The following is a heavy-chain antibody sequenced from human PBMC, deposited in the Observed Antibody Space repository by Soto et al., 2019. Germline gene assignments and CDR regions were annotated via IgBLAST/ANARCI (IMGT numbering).Heavy chain of an antibody. J-gene: IGHJ4*02. CDR3: GRLEGLATISYYFDY. Sequence: SETLSLTCTFSGVSVSSSSYCLGWVRQPPGKGLEWIGSVYYSGSTYYNPSLESRVTISVDKSKNQFSLKLMSLSAADTAVYYCGRLEGLATISYYFDYWGQGALVTVSS. D-gene: IGHD3-9*01. CDR1: GVSVSSSSYC. CDR2: VYYSGST. V-gene: IGHV4-39*01.